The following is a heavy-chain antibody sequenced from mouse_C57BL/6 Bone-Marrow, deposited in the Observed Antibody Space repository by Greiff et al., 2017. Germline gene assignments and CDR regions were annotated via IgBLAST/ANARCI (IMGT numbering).Heavy chain of an antibody. CDR2: INPSTGGT. J-gene: IGHJ3*01. D-gene: IGHD2-4*01. Sequence: DVQLQESGPELVKPGASVKISCKASGYSFTGYYMNWVKQSPEKSLEWIGEINPSTGGTTYNQKFKAKATLTVDKSSSTDYMQLKSLTSEDSAVYYCARGGYYDYVFAYGGQGTLVTVSA. V-gene: IGHV1-42*01. CDR1: GYSFTGYY. CDR3: ARGGYYDYVFAY.